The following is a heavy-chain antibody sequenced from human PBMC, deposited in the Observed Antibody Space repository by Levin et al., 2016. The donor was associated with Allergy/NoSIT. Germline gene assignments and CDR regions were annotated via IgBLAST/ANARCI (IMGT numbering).Heavy chain of an antibody. Sequence: GESLKISCAASGFAFSNYWMHWVRQAPGKGLVWVSRINRDGSSTNYADSVKGRFTISRDNAKSSLFLQMNSLRAEDTAVYYCARVVWGKIDYWGQGTLVTVSS. CDR3: ARVVWGKIDY. CDR1: GFAFSNYW. CDR2: INRDGSST. J-gene: IGHJ4*02. V-gene: IGHV3-74*01. D-gene: IGHD1-26*01.